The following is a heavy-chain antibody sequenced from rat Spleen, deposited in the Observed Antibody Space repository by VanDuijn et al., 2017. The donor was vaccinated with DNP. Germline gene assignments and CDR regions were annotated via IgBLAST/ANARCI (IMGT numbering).Heavy chain of an antibody. Sequence: QVQLKESGPGLVQPSQTLSLTCTVPGFSLTSYTVSWVRQPPGKGLEWIATMSSGGSTYYNSVLKSRLSINRDTSESQVFLKMNSLQPEDTGTYYCARWDYDGWFAYWGQGVMVTVSS. V-gene: IGHV2-6*01. CDR3: ARWDYDGWFAY. D-gene: IGHD1-12*03. J-gene: IGHJ2*01. CDR1: GFSLTSYT. CDR2: MSSGGST.